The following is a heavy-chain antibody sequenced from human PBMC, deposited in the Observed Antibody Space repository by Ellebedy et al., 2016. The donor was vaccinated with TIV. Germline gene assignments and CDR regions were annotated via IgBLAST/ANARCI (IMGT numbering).Heavy chain of an antibody. CDR2: IYHSGST. CDR1: EFTVSSNY. V-gene: IGHV4/OR15-8*01. CDR3: AKENYGMDV. Sequence: ESLKISCAASEFTVSSNYMSWVRQPPGKGLEWIGEIYHSGSTNYNPSLKSRVTISVDKSKNQFSLKLNSVSAADTAVYYCAKENYGMDVWGQGTTVTVSS. J-gene: IGHJ6*02.